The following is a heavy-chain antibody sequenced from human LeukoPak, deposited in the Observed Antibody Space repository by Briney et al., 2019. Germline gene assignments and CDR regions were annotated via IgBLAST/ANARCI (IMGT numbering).Heavy chain of an antibody. V-gene: IGHV1-2*02. Sequence: ASVKVSCKASGYTFTGYYMHWVRQAPGQGLEWMGWINPNSGGTNYAQKFQGRVTMTRDTSSSAAYMELGRLRSDDTAVYYCARVGGSYYGNFDSWGQGTRVTVSS. CDR3: ARVGGSYYGNFDS. D-gene: IGHD3-10*01. J-gene: IGHJ4*02. CDR1: GYTFTGYY. CDR2: INPNSGGT.